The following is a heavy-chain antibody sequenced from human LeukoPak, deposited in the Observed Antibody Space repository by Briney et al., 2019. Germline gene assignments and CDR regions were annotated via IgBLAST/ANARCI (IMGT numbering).Heavy chain of an antibody. Sequence: SETRSLTCAVYGGSFIGYDWTWIRQPPGKGLEWIGEINHSGGTNYNPSLKSRVTISVDTSKNQFSLKLSSVTAADTAVYYCASLARGGNWFDPWGEGTLVTASS. J-gene: IGHJ5*02. V-gene: IGHV4-34*01. D-gene: IGHD6-6*01. CDR2: INHSGGT. CDR1: GGSFIGYD. CDR3: ASLARGGNWFDP.